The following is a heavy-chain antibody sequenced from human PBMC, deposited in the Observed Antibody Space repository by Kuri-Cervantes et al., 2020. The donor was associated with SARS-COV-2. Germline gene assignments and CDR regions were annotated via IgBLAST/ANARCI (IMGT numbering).Heavy chain of an antibody. CDR3: AKARPSGGY. CDR2: ISDSGINT. Sequence: GGSLRLSCAASGFIFSDSYMSWVRQAPGRGLEWVSGISDSGINTYYPDSVRGRFTISRDNSKNMLYLQMHSLRVEDTAVYYCAKARPSGGYWGQGTLVTVSS. V-gene: IGHV3-23*01. J-gene: IGHJ4*02. CDR1: GFIFSDSY. D-gene: IGHD4-23*01.